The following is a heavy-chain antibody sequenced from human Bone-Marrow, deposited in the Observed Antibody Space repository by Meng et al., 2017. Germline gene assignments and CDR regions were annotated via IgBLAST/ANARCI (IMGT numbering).Heavy chain of an antibody. D-gene: IGHD2-8*01. CDR2: INPSGGST. V-gene: IGHV1-46*01. CDR1: GYTFTSYY. J-gene: IGHJ6*02. Sequence: ASVKVSCKASGYTFTSYYMHWVRQAPGQGLEWMGIINPSGGSTSYAQKFQGRVTMTRDTSTSTVHMELSSLRSEDTAVYYCARRHRLNYYYYGMDVWGQGTTVTVSS. CDR3: ARRHRLNYYYYGMDV.